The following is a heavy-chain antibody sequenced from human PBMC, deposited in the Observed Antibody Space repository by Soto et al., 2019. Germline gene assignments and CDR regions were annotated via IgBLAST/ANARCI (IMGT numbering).Heavy chain of an antibody. V-gene: IGHV1-46*03. CDR2: INPSTGDI. J-gene: IGHJ4*02. D-gene: IGHD2-2*01. Sequence: QVQLAQSGAEVKKPAASVKVSCKASGYTFTDYYIHWVRQAPGQGLEWMGIINPSTGDITYAQKFQGRVTMTRDTSTSIVYMELSSLRSEDTAVYYCARDGGYQRFDLWGPGVLVTVSS. CDR1: GYTFTDYY. CDR3: ARDGGYQRFDL.